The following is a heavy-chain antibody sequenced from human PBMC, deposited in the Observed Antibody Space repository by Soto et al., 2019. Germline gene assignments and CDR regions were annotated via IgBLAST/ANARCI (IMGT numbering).Heavy chain of an antibody. Sequence: VKVSCKSSGYTFSTYGITWVRQAPGRGLEWMGWISGFNSYTSYAQKFRGRVTMTTDASTSTAYMELRGLRSDDTAVYYCVRDRPYSSSSAVRFDPWGQGTLVTVSS. CDR2: ISGFNSYT. D-gene: IGHD6-13*01. CDR1: GYTFSTYG. V-gene: IGHV1-18*04. CDR3: VRDRPYSSSSAVRFDP. J-gene: IGHJ5*02.